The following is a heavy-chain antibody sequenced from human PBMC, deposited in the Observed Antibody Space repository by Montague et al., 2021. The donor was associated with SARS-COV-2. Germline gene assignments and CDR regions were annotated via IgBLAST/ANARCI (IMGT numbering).Heavy chain of an antibody. Sequence: SLRLSCAASGFIFTNYGMNWVRRAPGKGLESVAGISGFGGGTYYSDSEKGRFTISRATSNSTLFLQMDGLRAEDTATYYCAKSFSGTRNWFDIWGQGTLVTVSS. J-gene: IGHJ5*02. CDR1: GFIFTNYG. CDR2: ISGFGGGT. CDR3: AKSFSGTRNWFDI. V-gene: IGHV3-23*01. D-gene: IGHD1-14*01.